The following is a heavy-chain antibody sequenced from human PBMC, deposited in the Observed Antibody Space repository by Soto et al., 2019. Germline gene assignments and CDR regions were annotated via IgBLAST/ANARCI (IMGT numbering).Heavy chain of an antibody. CDR1: GASISSGSYY. V-gene: IGHV4-61*01. J-gene: IGHJ6*02. D-gene: IGHD3-16*02. Sequence: SETLSLTRAVSGASISSGSYYWSWIRQPPGKGLEWIGYIYYSGSTNYNPSLKSRVTISVDTSKNQFSLKLSSVTAADTAVYYCAIWGLGELSLFYYGMDVWGQGTTVTVS. CDR3: AIWGLGELSLFYYGMDV. CDR2: IYYSGST.